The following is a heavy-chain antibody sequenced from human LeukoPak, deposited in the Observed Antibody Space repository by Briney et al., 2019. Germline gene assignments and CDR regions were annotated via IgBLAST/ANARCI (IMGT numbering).Heavy chain of an antibody. J-gene: IGHJ6*02. CDR2: ISGSGGST. Sequence: PGGSLRPSCAASGFTFSSYAMSWVRQAPGKGLEWVSAISGSGGSTYYADSVKGRFTISRDNSKNTLYLQMNSLRAEDTAVYYCAKEVWERRYYYGMDVWGQGTTVTVSS. CDR3: AKEVWERRYYYGMDV. V-gene: IGHV3-23*01. D-gene: IGHD1-26*01. CDR1: GFTFSSYA.